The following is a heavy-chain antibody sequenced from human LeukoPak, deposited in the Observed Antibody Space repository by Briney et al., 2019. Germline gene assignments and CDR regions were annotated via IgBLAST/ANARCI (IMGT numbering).Heavy chain of an antibody. D-gene: IGHD3-22*01. CDR1: GFTFSSYA. J-gene: IGHJ3*02. CDR2: ISGSGGST. CDR3: AREIYDSSGYPGDAFDI. V-gene: IGHV3-23*01. Sequence: GGSLRLSCAASGFTFSSYAMSWVRQAPGKGLEWVSAISGSGGSTYYADSVKGRFTISRDNSKNTLYLQMSSLRAEDTAVYYCAREIYDSSGYPGDAFDIWGQGTMVTVSS.